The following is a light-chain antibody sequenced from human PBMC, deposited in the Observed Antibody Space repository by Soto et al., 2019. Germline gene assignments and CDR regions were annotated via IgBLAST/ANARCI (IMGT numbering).Light chain of an antibody. Sequence: IQMTQSPSTLSASVGDRVSITCRASQGISTFLAWYQQHPGTAPKRLIYDASNLQSGVPSRFSGSGSGRDFTLTISSLQPEDFATYYCLLDYNYFWAFGQGTKVDIK. CDR1: QGISTF. CDR2: DAS. V-gene: IGKV1-6*01. J-gene: IGKJ1*01. CDR3: LLDYNYFWA.